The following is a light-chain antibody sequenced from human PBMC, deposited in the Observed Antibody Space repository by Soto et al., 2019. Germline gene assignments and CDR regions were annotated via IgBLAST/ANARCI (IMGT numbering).Light chain of an antibody. CDR3: QVYGMSPKT. V-gene: IGKV3-20*01. Sequence: LVLTQSPGTLSFSPGERATLSCRASQTVNNNYLAWYQQKPGQAPRLLLFDASTRATGIPDRFSGSGSGTDFTLTISRLEPEDFAVYYCQVYGMSPKTFGKGTKVDIK. J-gene: IGKJ1*01. CDR1: QTVNNNY. CDR2: DAS.